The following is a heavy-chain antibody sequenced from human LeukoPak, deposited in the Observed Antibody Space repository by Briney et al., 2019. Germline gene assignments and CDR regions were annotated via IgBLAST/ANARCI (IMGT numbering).Heavy chain of an antibody. CDR3: TSTKPNYDILTGSAYYYYGMDV. J-gene: IGHJ6*04. D-gene: IGHD3-9*01. Sequence: GGSLRLSCAASGFTFSGSAMHWVRQASGKGLEWVGRIRSKANSYATAYAASVKSRFTISRDDSKNTAYLQMNSLKTEDTAVYYCTSTKPNYDILTGSAYYYYGMDVWGKGTTVTVSS. CDR1: GFTFSGSA. CDR2: IRSKANSYAT. V-gene: IGHV3-73*01.